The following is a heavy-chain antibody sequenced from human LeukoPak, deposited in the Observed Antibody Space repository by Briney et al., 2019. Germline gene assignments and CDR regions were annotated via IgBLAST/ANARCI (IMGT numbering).Heavy chain of an antibody. Sequence: GGSLRLSCAASGFTVSSNYMSWVRQAPGKGLEWVSAISGSGSSTYYADSVKGRFTISRDNSKNTLYLQMNSLRDEDTAVYHCARDYYYGSGSPIDYWGQGTLVTVSS. V-gene: IGHV3-23*01. J-gene: IGHJ4*02. D-gene: IGHD3-10*01. CDR1: GFTVSSNY. CDR3: ARDYYYGSGSPIDY. CDR2: ISGSGSST.